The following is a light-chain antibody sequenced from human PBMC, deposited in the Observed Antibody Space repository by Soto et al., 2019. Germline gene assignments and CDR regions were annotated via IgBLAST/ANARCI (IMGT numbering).Light chain of an antibody. CDR3: AAWDDSLNGPV. Sequence: QSVLTQPPSASGTPGQRVTISCSGSSSNIGSNRVNWYQQLPGTAPKLLIYSNNQRLSGVPDRFSGSKSGTSASLAISGLQSEDEADYCCAAWDDSLNGPVFGGGTKLTVL. CDR1: SSNIGSNR. CDR2: SNN. V-gene: IGLV1-44*01. J-gene: IGLJ3*02.